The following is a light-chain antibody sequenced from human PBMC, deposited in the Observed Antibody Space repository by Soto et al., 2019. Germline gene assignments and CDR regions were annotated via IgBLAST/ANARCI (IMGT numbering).Light chain of an antibody. CDR2: GAS. CDR3: QQYYSSWT. CDR1: QSISGTF. Sequence: EIVLTQSPGTLSLSPGERATPSCRASQSISGTFLAWYQHKPGQAPRVLIYGASRRATGIPDRFSGSGSGTDFTLTISRLEPEDFALYYCQQYYSSWTFGQGTKVEMK. V-gene: IGKV3-20*01. J-gene: IGKJ1*01.